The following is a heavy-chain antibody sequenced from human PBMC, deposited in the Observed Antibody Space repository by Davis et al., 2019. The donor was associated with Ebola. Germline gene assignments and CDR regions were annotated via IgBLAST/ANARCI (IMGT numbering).Heavy chain of an antibody. J-gene: IGHJ3*02. CDR1: GFTFSSYW. CDR2: IKQDGSET. CDR3: ARVWSYRSTAFDI. Sequence: GGSLRLSCAASGFTFSSYWMSWVRQAPGKGLEWVANIKQDGSETYYVDSVKGRFTISRDNPKNSVYMQMNSLRAEDTAVYYCARVWSYRSTAFDIWGQGTMVTVSS. D-gene: IGHD3-16*02. V-gene: IGHV3-7*03.